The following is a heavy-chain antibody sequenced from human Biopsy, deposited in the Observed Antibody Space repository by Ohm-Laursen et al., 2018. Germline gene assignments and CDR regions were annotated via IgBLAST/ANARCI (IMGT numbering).Heavy chain of an antibody. CDR1: GDSVTKYY. J-gene: IGHJ6*02. CDR2: IYYSVMT. D-gene: IGHD4-11*01. Sequence: GTLSHTCTVSGDSVTKYYWSWIRQPPGKGLEWIGHIYYSVMTNYNPSLQSRVSISVDTSRNQVSLTLSSVTAADTAVYYCARDSGILNYGNFKYYHYYGMDVWGQGTKVTVSS. V-gene: IGHV4-59*02. CDR3: ARDSGILNYGNFKYYHYYGMDV.